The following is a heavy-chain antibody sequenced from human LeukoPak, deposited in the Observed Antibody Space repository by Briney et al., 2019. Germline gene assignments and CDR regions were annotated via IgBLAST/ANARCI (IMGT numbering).Heavy chain of an antibody. D-gene: IGHD3-10*01. J-gene: IGHJ4*02. Sequence: SETLSLTCTVSGGSISSYYWSWIRQPAGKGLEWIGRIYTSGSTNYNPSLKSRVTMSVDTSKNQFSLKLSSVTAADTAVYYCARLYYYVSGSYLDYWGQGTLVTVSS. CDR2: IYTSGST. CDR1: GGSISSYY. V-gene: IGHV4-4*07. CDR3: ARLYYYVSGSYLDY.